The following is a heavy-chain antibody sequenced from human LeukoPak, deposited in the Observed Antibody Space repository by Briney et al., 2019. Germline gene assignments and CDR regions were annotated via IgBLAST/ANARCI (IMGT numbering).Heavy chain of an antibody. V-gene: IGHV3-9*01. CDR3: AKVDLSYYGSGSYYSH. J-gene: IGHJ4*02. Sequence: PGGSLRLSCAASGFTFDNYAMHWVRQAPGKGLVWVSGISWNSGTIGYADSVKGRFTSSRDNAKNSLYLQMNSLRAEDTALYYCAKVDLSYYGSGSYYSHWGQGTLVTVSS. D-gene: IGHD3-10*01. CDR1: GFTFDNYA. CDR2: ISWNSGTI.